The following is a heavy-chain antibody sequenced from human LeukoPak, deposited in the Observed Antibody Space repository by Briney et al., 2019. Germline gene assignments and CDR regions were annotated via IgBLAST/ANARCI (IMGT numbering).Heavy chain of an antibody. J-gene: IGHJ4*02. CDR3: AKDSGWWPHILYYFDY. CDR2: ISSSSSYI. CDR1: GFTFSSYS. V-gene: IGHV3-21*01. D-gene: IGHD6-19*01. Sequence: GGSLRLSCAASGFTFSSYSMNWVRQAPGKGLEWVSSISSSSSYIYYADSVKGRFTISRDNAKNSLYLQMNSLRAEDTAVYYCAKDSGWWPHILYYFDYWGQGTLVTVSS.